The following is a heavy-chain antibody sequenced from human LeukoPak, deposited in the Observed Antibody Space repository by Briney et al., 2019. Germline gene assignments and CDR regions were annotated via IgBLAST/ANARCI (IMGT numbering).Heavy chain of an antibody. D-gene: IGHD6-13*01. CDR1: GGSISSSNW. J-gene: IGHJ4*02. V-gene: IGHV4-4*02. CDR3: ARGVAAAGTGFDY. CDR2: IYHSGST. Sequence: SETLSLTCAVSGGSISSSNWWSWVRQPPGKGLEWIGEIYHSGSTNYNPSLKSQVTISVDKSKNQFSLKLSSVTAADTAVYYCARGVAAAGTGFDYWGQGTLVTVSS.